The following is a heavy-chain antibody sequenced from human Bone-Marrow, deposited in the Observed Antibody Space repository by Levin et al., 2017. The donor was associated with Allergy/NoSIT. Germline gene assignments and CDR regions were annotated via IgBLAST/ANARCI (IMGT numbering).Heavy chain of an antibody. V-gene: IGHV3-30*03. CDR2: ISYDGNDK. D-gene: IGHD3-3*01. CDR1: GFTFSTYG. J-gene: IGHJ6*03. Sequence: GGSLRLSCAASGFTFSTYGMHWVRQAPDKGLEWVAVISYDGNDKDYADSVKGRFTISRANSKNTMYLHMNSLTTEDTAVYYCARYGFYCWNPYYSPAYYYYYMDVWGKGTTVTVSS. CDR3: ARYGFYCWNPYYSPAYYYYYMDV.